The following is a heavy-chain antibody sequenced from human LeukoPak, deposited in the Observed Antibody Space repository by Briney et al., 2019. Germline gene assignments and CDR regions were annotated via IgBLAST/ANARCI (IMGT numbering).Heavy chain of an antibody. CDR1: GYTFTGYY. CDR2: INPNSGGT. CDR3: ARDFQDSSGT. V-gene: IGHV1-2*02. D-gene: IGHD3-22*01. J-gene: IGHJ5*02. Sequence: ASVKVSCKASGYTFTGYYMHWVRQAPGQGLEWTGWINPNSGGTNYAQKFQGRVTMTRDTSISTAYMELSRLRSDDTAVYYCARDFQDSSGTWGQGTLVTVSS.